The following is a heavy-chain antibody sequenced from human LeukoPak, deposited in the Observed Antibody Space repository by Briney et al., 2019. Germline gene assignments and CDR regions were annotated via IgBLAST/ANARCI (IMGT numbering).Heavy chain of an antibody. CDR1: GGTFSSYA. Sequence: ASVKVSWKASGGTFSSYAISWVRQAPGQGLEWMGRIIPILGIASYAQKFQGRVTIIADKSTSTAYMELSSLRSEDTAVYYCAREDYGNYAYSPFGYFDYWGQGTLVTVSS. CDR2: IIPILGIA. D-gene: IGHD1-7*01. CDR3: AREDYGNYAYSPFGYFDY. J-gene: IGHJ4*02. V-gene: IGHV1-69*04.